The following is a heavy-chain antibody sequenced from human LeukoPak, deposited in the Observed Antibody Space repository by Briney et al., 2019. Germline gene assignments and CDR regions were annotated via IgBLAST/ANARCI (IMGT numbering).Heavy chain of an antibody. CDR1: GFNFSNYW. CDR2: IKHDGSEK. CDR3: ARALSHCLDY. J-gene: IGHJ4*02. D-gene: IGHD3-16*01. Sequence: PGGSLRLSCVVSGFNFSNYWMNWVRQAPGKGLEWVANIKHDGSEKYYVDSVKGRFTISRDNAKKSLYLQMNSLRAEATAVYYCARALSHCLDYWGQGTLVTVSS. V-gene: IGHV3-7*01.